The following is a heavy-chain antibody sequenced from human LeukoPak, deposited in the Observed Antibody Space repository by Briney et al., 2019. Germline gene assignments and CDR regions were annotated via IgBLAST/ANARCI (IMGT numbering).Heavy chain of an antibody. Sequence: GASVKVSCKASGYSFTDYYIHWVRQAPGQGLEWMGWINPKNGGTNYAQKFQGRVTMTRDTSINTAFMELSRLNSDDTAVYFCARDGYGGNSFDYWGQGTLVTVSS. J-gene: IGHJ4*02. D-gene: IGHD4-23*01. CDR1: GYSFTDYY. V-gene: IGHV1-2*02. CDR3: ARDGYGGNSFDY. CDR2: INPKNGGT.